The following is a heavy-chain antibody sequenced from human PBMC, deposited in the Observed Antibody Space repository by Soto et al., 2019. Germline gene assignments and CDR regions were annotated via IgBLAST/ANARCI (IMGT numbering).Heavy chain of an antibody. CDR2: ISYDGSNK. J-gene: IGHJ6*02. CDR3: AKTKYSSPGGPYYYGMDV. V-gene: IGHV3-30*18. CDR1: GFTFSSYG. D-gene: IGHD6-6*01. Sequence: PGGSLRLSCAASGFTFSSYGMHWVRQAPGKGLEWVAVISYDGSNKYYADSVKGRFTISGDNSKNTLYLQMNSLRAEDTAVYYCAKTKYSSPGGPYYYGMDVWGQGTTVTVSS.